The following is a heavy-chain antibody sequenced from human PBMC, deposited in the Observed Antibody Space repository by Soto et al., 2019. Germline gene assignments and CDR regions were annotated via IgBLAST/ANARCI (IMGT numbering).Heavy chain of an antibody. CDR1: GFTFSSYA. CDR2: ISGSGGST. J-gene: IGHJ4*02. Sequence: GGSLRLSCAASGFTFSSYAMSWVRQAPGKGLEWVSAISGSGGSTYYADSVKGRFTISRDNSKNTLYLQMNSLRAEDTAVYYCAKAPFVPIWFGELLYFDYWGQGTLVTVSS. D-gene: IGHD3-10*01. V-gene: IGHV3-23*01. CDR3: AKAPFVPIWFGELLYFDY.